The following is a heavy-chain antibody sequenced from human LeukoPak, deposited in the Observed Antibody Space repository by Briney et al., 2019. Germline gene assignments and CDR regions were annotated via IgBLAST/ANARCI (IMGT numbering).Heavy chain of an antibody. CDR2: ISWNSGSI. D-gene: IGHD3-10*01. CDR3: AKDLSASELLWFGELIDYYYGMDV. Sequence: GRSLRLSCAASVFTFDDYAMHWVRQAPGKGLEWVSGISWNSGSIGYADSVKGRFTISRDNAKNSLYLQMNSLRAEDTALYYCAKDLSASELLWFGELIDYYYGMDVWGQGTTVTVSS. J-gene: IGHJ6*02. V-gene: IGHV3-9*01. CDR1: VFTFDDYA.